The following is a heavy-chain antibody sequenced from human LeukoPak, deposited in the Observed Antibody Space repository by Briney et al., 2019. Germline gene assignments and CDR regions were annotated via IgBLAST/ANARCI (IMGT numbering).Heavy chain of an antibody. CDR1: GFTFSNYE. CDR2: ISNSGNTK. J-gene: IGHJ4*02. CDR3: AAVIDY. Sequence: GGSLRLSCAASGFTFSNYEMNWIRQAPGKGLEWISYISNSGNTKYYADSVKGRFSVSRDNANNSVYLQMNNLRAEDTAVYYCAAVIDYWGQGTLVTVSS. V-gene: IGHV3-48*03.